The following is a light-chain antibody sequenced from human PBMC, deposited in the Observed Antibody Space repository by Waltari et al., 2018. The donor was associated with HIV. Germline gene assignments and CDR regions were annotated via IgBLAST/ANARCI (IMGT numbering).Light chain of an antibody. Sequence: EIVFTQSPGTLSLSPGEIATLPCRASQSVPNSYLAWYQQRPGRAPRLLIYGPSTRATGIPDRFSGGGSGTDFTLTISRLEPEDFAVFYCQQYGGSPITFGQGTRLEIK. CDR1: QSVPNSY. J-gene: IGKJ5*01. CDR2: GPS. V-gene: IGKV3-20*01. CDR3: QQYGGSPIT.